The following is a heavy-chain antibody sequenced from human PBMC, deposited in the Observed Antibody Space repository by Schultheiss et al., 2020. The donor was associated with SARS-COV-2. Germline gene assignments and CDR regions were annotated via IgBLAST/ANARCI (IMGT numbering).Heavy chain of an antibody. CDR1: GGSISSSSYY. Sequence: SETLSLTCTVSGGSISSSSYYWGWIRQPPGKGLEWIGYIYYSGSTNYNPSLKSRVTMSVDTSKNQFSLKLSSVTAADTAVYYCARDFAAGTVSYWGQGTLVTVSS. V-gene: IGHV4-61*05. CDR2: IYYSGST. CDR3: ARDFAAGTVSY. J-gene: IGHJ4*02. D-gene: IGHD6-13*01.